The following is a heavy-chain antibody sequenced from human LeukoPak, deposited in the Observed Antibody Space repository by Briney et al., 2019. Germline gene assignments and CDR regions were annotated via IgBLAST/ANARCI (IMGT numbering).Heavy chain of an antibody. Sequence: PSETLSLTCTVSGDSISYYYWSWIRQPPGKGLEWIGYIYYSGSTHYNPSLKSRVTISVGTSQNQFSLKLSSMTAADTAVYYCARHARDTSDYYDYWGQGTLVTVSS. D-gene: IGHD3-22*01. J-gene: IGHJ4*02. CDR2: IYYSGST. CDR1: GDSISYYY. CDR3: ARHARDTSDYYDY. V-gene: IGHV4-59*08.